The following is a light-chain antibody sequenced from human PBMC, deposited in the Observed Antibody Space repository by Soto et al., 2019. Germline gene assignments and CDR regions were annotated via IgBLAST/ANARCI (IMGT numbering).Light chain of an antibody. Sequence: DIQMTQSPATLSASVGDRVTITCRASQSVRSWLAWYQQKPGTAPKLLIFDASRLESGVPSRFSGSASGTEFTLTISNLQPDDFATYYCQQYDNYPLTFGGGTKVEIK. J-gene: IGKJ4*01. CDR1: QSVRSW. CDR3: QQYDNYPLT. CDR2: DAS. V-gene: IGKV1-5*01.